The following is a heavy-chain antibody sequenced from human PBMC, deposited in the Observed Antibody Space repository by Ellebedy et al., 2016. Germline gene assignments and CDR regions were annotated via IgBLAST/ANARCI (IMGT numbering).Heavy chain of an antibody. CDR2: IIPILGIA. CDR3: ARCDVVVQNWFDP. V-gene: IGHV1-69*04. Sequence: ASVKVSCKASGGTFSSYAISWVRQAPGQGLEWMGRIIPILGIANYAQKFQGRVTITADKSTSTAYMELSSLRSEDTAVYYCARCDVVVQNWFDPWGQGTLVTVSS. J-gene: IGHJ5*02. D-gene: IGHD2-15*01. CDR1: GGTFSSYA.